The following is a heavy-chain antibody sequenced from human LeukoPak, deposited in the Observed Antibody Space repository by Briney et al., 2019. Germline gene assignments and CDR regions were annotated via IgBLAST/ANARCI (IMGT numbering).Heavy chain of an antibody. J-gene: IGHJ4*02. CDR3: ARETYYGSGTTLAY. CDR1: GGSISSGDYY. V-gene: IGHV4-31*03. D-gene: IGHD3-10*01. CDR2: IYYSGST. Sequence: SETLSLTCTVSGGSISSGDYYWSWIRQHPGKGLGWIGYIYYSGSTYYNPSLKSRVTISVDTSKNQFSLKLSSVTAADTAVYYCARETYYGSGTTLAYWGQGTLVTVSS.